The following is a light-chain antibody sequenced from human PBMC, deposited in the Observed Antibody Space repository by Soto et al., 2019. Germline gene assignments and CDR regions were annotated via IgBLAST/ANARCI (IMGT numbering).Light chain of an antibody. CDR3: QQYGTSFWT. CDR2: GAS. V-gene: IGKV3-20*01. CDR1: QSVSNSY. Sequence: EIVLTQSPGTLSLSPGERATLSCRTSQSVSNSYLAWYQQKPGQAPRLLIYGASTRATGIPDRFSGSGSGTDFTLTTSRLEPEDFAVYYCQQYGTSFWTFGQGTKVEIK. J-gene: IGKJ1*01.